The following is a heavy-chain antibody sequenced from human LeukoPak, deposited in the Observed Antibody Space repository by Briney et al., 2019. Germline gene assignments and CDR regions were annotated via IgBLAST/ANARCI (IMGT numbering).Heavy chain of an antibody. CDR1: GFTFSSYS. CDR2: ISSSSSYI. D-gene: IGHD6-19*01. J-gene: IGHJ3*02. Sequence: PGGSLRLSCTASGFTFSSYSMNWVRQAPGKGLEWVSSISSSSSYIYYADSVKGRFTISRDNAKNSLYLQMNSLRAEDTAVYYCATLAVADAFDIWGQGTMVTVSS. CDR3: ATLAVADAFDI. V-gene: IGHV3-21*01.